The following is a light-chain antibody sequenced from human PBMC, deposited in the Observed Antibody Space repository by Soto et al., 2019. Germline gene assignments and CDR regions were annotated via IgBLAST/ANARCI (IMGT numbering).Light chain of an antibody. Sequence: DLQMTQSPSSLSASVGDRVTITCQASQDINIYLNWYQHKPGKAPKLLIYDASNLETGVPSRFSGSGSGTDFTFTIRSLQPEDIATYYCQQYDSLPFTFGPGTKVDSK. CDR3: QQYDSLPFT. CDR1: QDINIY. J-gene: IGKJ3*01. V-gene: IGKV1-33*01. CDR2: DAS.